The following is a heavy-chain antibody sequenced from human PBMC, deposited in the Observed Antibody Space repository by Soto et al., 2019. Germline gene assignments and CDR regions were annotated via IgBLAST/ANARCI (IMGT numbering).Heavy chain of an antibody. Sequence: QINLIESGPTLVKPTQTLTLTCTFSGFSLSTSGAAVGWVRQPPGRALEWLALIYWDGDKRYNASLGNRLTITKDTSMNQVVLTLTNVDPADMATYYCAHRATMTIFGLIIDNGIWFDAWGQGTRVIVSS. CDR2: IYWDGDK. D-gene: IGHD3-3*01. V-gene: IGHV2-5*02. CDR3: AHRATMTIFGLIIDNGIWFDA. CDR1: GFSLSTSGAA. J-gene: IGHJ5*02.